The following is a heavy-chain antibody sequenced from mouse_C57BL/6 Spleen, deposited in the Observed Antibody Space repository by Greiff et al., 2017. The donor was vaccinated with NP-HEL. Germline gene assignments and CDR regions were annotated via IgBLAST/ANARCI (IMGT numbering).Heavy chain of an antibody. CDR2: IDPENGDT. CDR3: TTGGYYENY. CDR1: GFNIKDDY. J-gene: IGHJ2*01. Sequence: EVQGVESGAELVRPGASVKLSCTASGFNIKDDYMHWVKQRPEQGLEWIGWIDPENGDTEYASKFQGKATITADTSSNTAYLQLSSLTSEDTAVYYCTTGGYYENYWGQGTTLTVSS. D-gene: IGHD2-3*01. V-gene: IGHV14-4*01.